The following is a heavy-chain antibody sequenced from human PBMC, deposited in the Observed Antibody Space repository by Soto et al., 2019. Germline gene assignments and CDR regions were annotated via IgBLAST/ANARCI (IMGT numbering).Heavy chain of an antibody. V-gene: IGHV3-30-3*02. CDR2: ISYDEIYK. J-gene: IGHJ6*02. D-gene: IGHD3-10*01. CDR1: GFTFRSYA. CDR3: AKCPWYYGSGSNAFYYYGMDV. Sequence: GGSLRLSCAASGFTFRSYAMHWVRQAPGKGLEWVAIISYDEIYKYYADSVKGRFTISRDNSKNTLYLQMNSLRAEDTAVYYCAKCPWYYGSGSNAFYYYGMDVWGQGTTVTVSS.